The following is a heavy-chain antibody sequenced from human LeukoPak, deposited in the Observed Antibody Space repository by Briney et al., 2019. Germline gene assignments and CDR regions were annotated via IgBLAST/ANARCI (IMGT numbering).Heavy chain of an antibody. Sequence: PSQNLSLTCTVSGGSISSGDYHWSWIRQPPGKGLEWIGYIYYTGSTYYNPSLKSRVSISVDTSKNQFSLKLRSVTAADTAVYYSARPKDGSNSYWGQGALVTVSS. J-gene: IGHJ4*02. CDR2: IYYTGST. D-gene: IGHD5-24*01. V-gene: IGHV4-30-4*01. CDR3: ARPKDGSNSY. CDR1: GGSISSGDYH.